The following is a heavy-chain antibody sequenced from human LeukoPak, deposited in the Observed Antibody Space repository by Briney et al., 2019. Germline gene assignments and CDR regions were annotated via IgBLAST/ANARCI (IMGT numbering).Heavy chain of an antibody. D-gene: IGHD6-13*01. Sequence: GGSLRLSCAASGFTFSSFWMSWVRQAPGKGLEWVSGISWNSGSIGYADSVKGRFTISRDNAKNSLYLQMNSLRAEDTALYYCAKDSGSTNSFDYWGQEPWSPSPQ. V-gene: IGHV3-9*01. J-gene: IGHJ4*01. CDR3: AKDSGSTNSFDY. CDR1: GFTFSSFW. CDR2: ISWNSGSI.